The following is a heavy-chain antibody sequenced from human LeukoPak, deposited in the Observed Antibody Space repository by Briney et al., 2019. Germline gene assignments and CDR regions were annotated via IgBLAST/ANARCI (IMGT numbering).Heavy chain of an antibody. J-gene: IGHJ5*02. CDR2: IYHSGST. CDR1: GGSISSSNW. Sequence: SGTLSLTCAVSGGSISSSNWWSWVRQPPGKGLEWIGEIYHSGSTNYNLSLKSRVTISVDKSKNQFSLKLSSVTAADTAVYYCARVADYYDSSGYLTPWGQGTLVTVSS. D-gene: IGHD3-22*01. CDR3: ARVADYYDSSGYLTP. V-gene: IGHV4-4*02.